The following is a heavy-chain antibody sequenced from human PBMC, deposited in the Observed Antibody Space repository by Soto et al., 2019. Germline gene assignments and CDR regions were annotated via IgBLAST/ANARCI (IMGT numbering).Heavy chain of an antibody. CDR3: ARDTQQDSNGYYLEWFDP. CDR1: GDTFTSYY. D-gene: IGHD3-22*01. Sequence: ASVKVSCKAPGDTFTSYYMHWVRQAPGHGLEWMGVINPNGGSTRFAQKFRGRVTMTTDASTSTAHMELRSLKSDDTAVYYCARDTQQDSNGYYLEWFDPWGQGTLVTVSS. J-gene: IGHJ5*02. V-gene: IGHV1-46*01. CDR2: INPNGGST.